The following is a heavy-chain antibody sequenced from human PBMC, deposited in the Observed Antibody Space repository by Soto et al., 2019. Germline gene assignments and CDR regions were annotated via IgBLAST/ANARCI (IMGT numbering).Heavy chain of an antibody. Sequence: PGGSLRLSCAASGFTFSSYGMHWVRQAPGKGLEWVAVIWYDGSNKYYADSVKGRFTISRDNSKNTLYLQMNSLRAEDTAVYYCARDPSRLTGDGWDYYYGMDVWGQGTTVTVSS. V-gene: IGHV3-33*01. J-gene: IGHJ6*02. D-gene: IGHD7-27*01. CDR2: IWYDGSNK. CDR3: ARDPSRLTGDGWDYYYGMDV. CDR1: GFTFSSYG.